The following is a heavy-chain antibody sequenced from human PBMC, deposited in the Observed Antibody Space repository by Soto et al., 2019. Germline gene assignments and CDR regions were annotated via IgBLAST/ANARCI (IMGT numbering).Heavy chain of an antibody. Sequence: EVQLLESGGGLVQPGGSLRLSCAASGFTFSRYSMNWVRQAPGKGLEWHSYIDSSSKTIYYADSVKGRFIISRDNAKNSLDLQMNSLRDEDTAVYHCARGGVATIFVDSWCQGTLVTVSS. D-gene: IGHD5-12*01. J-gene: IGHJ4*02. CDR3: ARGGVATIFVDS. V-gene: IGHV3-48*02. CDR2: IDSSSKTI. CDR1: GFTFSRYS.